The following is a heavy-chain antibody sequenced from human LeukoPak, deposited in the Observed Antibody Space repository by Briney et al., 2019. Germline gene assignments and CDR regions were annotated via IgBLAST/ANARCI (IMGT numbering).Heavy chain of an antibody. D-gene: IGHD1-1*01. J-gene: IGHJ6*02. Sequence: PSETLSLTCSVSGGSIRSDYWTWIRQPAGKGLEWIGRIYTSGSTNYNPSLKGRVTLSLDTSRNQFSLRLTAVTAADTAVYYCARGETDNYYYYGLGVWGHGTTVTVSS. CDR2: IYTSGST. V-gene: IGHV4-4*07. CDR1: GGSIRSDY. CDR3: ARGETDNYYYYGLGV.